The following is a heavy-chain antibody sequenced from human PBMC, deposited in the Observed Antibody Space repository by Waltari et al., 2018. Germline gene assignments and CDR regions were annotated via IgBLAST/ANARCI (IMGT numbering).Heavy chain of an antibody. V-gene: IGHV4-59*01. J-gene: IGHJ4*02. D-gene: IGHD3-16*01. CDR1: GGSISSYH. Sequence: QVQLQESGPGLVKPSETLSLTCAVSGGSISSYHWSWIRQPPGKGLEWIGYIYYSGSTNYNPSLKSRVTISVDTSKNLLSLNLSSVTAADTAVYFCARQRNTGVGGRGYCDNWGQGTLVTVSS. CDR2: IYYSGST. CDR3: ARQRNTGVGGRGYCDN.